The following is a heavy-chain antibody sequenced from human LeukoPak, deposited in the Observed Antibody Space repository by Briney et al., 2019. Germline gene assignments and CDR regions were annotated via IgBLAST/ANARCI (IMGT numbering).Heavy chain of an antibody. J-gene: IGHJ4*02. CDR3: ARQQALPDY. CDR2: IYYNGTT. D-gene: IGHD2-15*01. CDR1: GGSISSSSYY. Sequence: SETLSLTCTVSGGSISSSSYYWGWIRQPPGKGLEWIGTIYYNGTTYYNPSLKSRVTISVDTSRNQFSLKLSSVSAADTAVYYCARQQALPDYWGQGTLVTVSS. V-gene: IGHV4-39*01.